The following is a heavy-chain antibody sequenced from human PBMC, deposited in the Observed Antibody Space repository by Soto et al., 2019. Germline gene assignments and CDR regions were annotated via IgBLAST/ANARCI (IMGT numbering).Heavy chain of an antibody. J-gene: IGHJ5*02. V-gene: IGHV3-74*01. Sequence: PGGFLSLSCAASKFSFSSSWMHWVRQVPGKGPALVSRITHDGSKTYYVDSVNGRFTVSRDNAKNSLFLQMNSLRAEDTAIYYCCASWGGWFDPWGQGTLVTVTS. D-gene: IGHD3-10*01. CDR3: CASWGGWFDP. CDR2: ITHDGSKT. CDR1: KFSFSSSW.